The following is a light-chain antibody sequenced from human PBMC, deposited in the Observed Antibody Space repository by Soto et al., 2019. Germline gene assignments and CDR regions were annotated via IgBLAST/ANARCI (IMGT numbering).Light chain of an antibody. V-gene: IGKV1-39*01. J-gene: IGKJ2*01. CDR3: QQSDSTPYT. Sequence: DIQIAHSPSSLSASLGYIFTITLRASQTISTYLNWYQQKPGKAPRLLIYDASSLLSGVPSRFSGSGSGADFTLTIASLQPEDFSTYYCQQSDSTPYTFGQGTKVDIK. CDR2: DAS. CDR1: QTISTY.